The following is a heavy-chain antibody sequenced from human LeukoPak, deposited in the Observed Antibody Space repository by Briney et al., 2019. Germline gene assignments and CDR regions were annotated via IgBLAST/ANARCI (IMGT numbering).Heavy chain of an antibody. CDR2: IWPGDSQT. V-gene: IGHV5-51*01. CDR1: GYSFTNSW. Sequence: GESLKISCKGSGYSFTNSWIGWVRQMPGKGLEWMGIIWPGDSQTTYSPSFQGQVTISVVRSISTAYLQWSSLKASDTAMYYCARHLPYSSGGHYFAHWGQGTLVTVSS. D-gene: IGHD5-18*01. J-gene: IGHJ4*02. CDR3: ARHLPYSSGGHYFAH.